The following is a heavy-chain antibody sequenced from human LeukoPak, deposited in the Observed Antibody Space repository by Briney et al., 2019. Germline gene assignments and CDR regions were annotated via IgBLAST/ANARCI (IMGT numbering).Heavy chain of an antibody. Sequence: GGSLRLSCAASGFTFSSYWMTWVRQAPGKGLEWVSNIKHNGDELNYVDSVDDRFTISRDNAKNSLYLHMTSLRAEDTAVCYCARELRTFDSWGQGTLVTVSS. CDR1: GFTFSSYW. V-gene: IGHV3-7*01. CDR3: ARELRTFDS. J-gene: IGHJ4*02. CDR2: IKHNGDEL. D-gene: IGHD3-16*01.